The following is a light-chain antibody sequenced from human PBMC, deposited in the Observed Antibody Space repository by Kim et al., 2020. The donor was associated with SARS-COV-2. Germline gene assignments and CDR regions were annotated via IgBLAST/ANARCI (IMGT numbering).Light chain of an antibody. J-gene: IGLJ2*01. V-gene: IGLV3-1*01. Sequence: VSPGPPASISCSGGSLGDKSVCWYQQRPGQSPVLVIYQDKKRPSGIPERFSGSNSGNTATLTISGTQAMDEADYYCQAWDSTSVVFGGGTKVTVL. CDR2: QDK. CDR3: QAWDSTSVV. CDR1: SLGDKS.